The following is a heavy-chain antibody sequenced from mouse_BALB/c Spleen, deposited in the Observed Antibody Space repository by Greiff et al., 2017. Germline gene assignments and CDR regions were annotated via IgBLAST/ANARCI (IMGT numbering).Heavy chain of an antibody. J-gene: IGHJ2*01. Sequence: EVKLEESGGGLVKPGGSLKLSCAASGFTFSSYTMSWVRQTPEKRLEWVAYISNGGGSTYYPDTVKGRFTISRDNAKNTLYLQMSSLKSEDTAMYYCARHGKQLGPLDYWGQGTTLTVSS. V-gene: IGHV5-12-2*01. CDR2: ISNGGGST. CDR1: GFTFSSYT. D-gene: IGHD3-1*01. CDR3: ARHGKQLGPLDY.